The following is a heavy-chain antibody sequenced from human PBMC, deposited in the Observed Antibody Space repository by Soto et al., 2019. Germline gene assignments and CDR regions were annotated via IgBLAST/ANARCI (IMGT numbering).Heavy chain of an antibody. CDR1: GYTFTSYG. V-gene: IGHV1-18*01. J-gene: IGHJ5*02. D-gene: IGHD3-3*01. CDR3: AGDQTYYDFWSGYYAWVDP. CDR2: ISAYNGNT. Sequence: QVQLVQSGAEVKKPGASVKVSCKASGYTFTSYGISWVRQAPGQGLEWMGWISAYNGNTNYAQKLQGRVTMTTDPSTSKAYMELRSLRSDDTAVYYCAGDQTYYDFWSGYYAWVDPWGQGTLVTVSS.